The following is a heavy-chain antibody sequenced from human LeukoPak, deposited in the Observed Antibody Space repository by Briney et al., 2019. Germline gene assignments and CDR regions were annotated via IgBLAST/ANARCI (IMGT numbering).Heavy chain of an antibody. CDR3: AIYSDTYYFDH. CDR1: GYSFTRSL. D-gene: IGHD1-26*01. V-gene: IGHV5-51*01. J-gene: IGHJ4*02. CDR2: IYHGDSDT. Sequence: GESLKISCKCSGYSFTRSLIAWVRQMPGKGLEWMGIIYHGDSDTRYSPSFQGQVTISADKSISTAYLQWSSLKASDSAMYYCAIYSDTYYFDHWGQGTLVTVSS.